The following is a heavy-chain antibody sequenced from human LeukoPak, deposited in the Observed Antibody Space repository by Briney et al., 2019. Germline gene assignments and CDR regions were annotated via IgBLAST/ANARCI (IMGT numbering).Heavy chain of an antibody. CDR2: IYYSGRT. CDR3: ARSLYCSSTSCYLDAFDI. CDR1: GGSISSTTYY. D-gene: IGHD2-2*01. J-gene: IGHJ3*02. Sequence: PSETLSLTCTVSGGSISSTTYYWGWIRQPPGKGLEWIGSIYYSGRTYFNPSLKSRVTISVDTAKNQFSLRLSSVTAADTAVYYCARSLYCSSTSCYLDAFDIWGQGTMVTVSS. V-gene: IGHV4-39*07.